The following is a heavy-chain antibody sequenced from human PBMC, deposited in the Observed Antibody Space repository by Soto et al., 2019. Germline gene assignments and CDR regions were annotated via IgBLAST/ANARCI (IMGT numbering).Heavy chain of an antibody. D-gene: IGHD2-15*01. V-gene: IGHV4-61*01. CDR3: ASEVVDDAFDI. CDR1: GGSVSSGSYY. CDR2: IYYSGST. J-gene: IGHJ3*02. Sequence: SETLSLTCTVSGGSVSSGSYYWSWIRQPPGKGLEWIGYIYYSGSTNYNPSLKSRVTISVDTSKNQFSLKLSSVTAADTAVYYCASEVVDDAFDIWGQGTMVTVSS.